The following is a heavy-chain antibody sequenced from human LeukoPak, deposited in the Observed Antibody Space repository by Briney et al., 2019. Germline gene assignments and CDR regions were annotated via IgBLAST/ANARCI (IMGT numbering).Heavy chain of an antibody. J-gene: IGHJ4*02. CDR3: AKQAGWGGYFSFLPFDF. CDR2: IDRNGDST. V-gene: IGHV3-20*04. CDR1: GFTFDDYG. Sequence: GGSLRLSCAASGFTFDDYGMSWVRQAPGKGLEWVSGIDRNGDSTGYADSVEGRFTISRDNAKNSLYLQMNSLRADDTAVYFCAKQAGWGGYFSFLPFDFWGRGTLVTVSS. D-gene: IGHD3-3*01.